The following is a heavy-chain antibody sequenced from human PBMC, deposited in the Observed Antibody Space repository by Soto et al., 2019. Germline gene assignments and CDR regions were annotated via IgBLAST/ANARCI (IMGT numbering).Heavy chain of an antibody. CDR2: IYYSGST. CDR3: ARRAGNRRGYPIDS. V-gene: IGHV4-31*11. J-gene: IGHJ4*02. D-gene: IGHD5-18*01. CDR1: GGSIRSDGSY. Sequence: QVQLQESGPGLVKPSQTLSLTCAVSGGSIRSDGSYWTWIRQLPRGGLEWIGYIYYSGSTSYNPSLGSRARISVDSSEYQFSLRLTSVTAAATAVYYCARRAGNRRGYPIDSWGQGTLVTVSS.